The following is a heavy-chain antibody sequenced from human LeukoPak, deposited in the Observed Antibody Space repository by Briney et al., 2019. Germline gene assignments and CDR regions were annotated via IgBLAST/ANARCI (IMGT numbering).Heavy chain of an antibody. CDR1: GFTFDTYW. CDR3: ARVLGDSGSCYRPFDY. D-gene: IGHD3-10*01. V-gene: IGHV3-7*01. CDR2: IKQDESEK. J-gene: IGHJ4*02. Sequence: PGGSLRLSCAASGFTFDTYWMSWVRQAPGKGLELVATIKQDESEKYFVDSVKGRFTISRDSAKNSLYLQMNSLRVEDTAVYYCARVLGDSGSCYRPFDYWGQGTLVTVSS.